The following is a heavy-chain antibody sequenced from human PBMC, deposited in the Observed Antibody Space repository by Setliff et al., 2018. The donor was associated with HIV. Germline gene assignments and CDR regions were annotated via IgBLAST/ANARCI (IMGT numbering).Heavy chain of an antibody. CDR3: ARGGLSGDYIFGFDY. J-gene: IGHJ4*02. V-gene: IGHV1-18*01. D-gene: IGHD4-17*01. CDR2: ISAYNGNT. CDR1: GYTFTSYG. Sequence: ASVKVSCKASGYTFTSYGISWVRQAPGQGLEWMGWISAYNGNTNYAQKLQGRVTMTTDTSTSTAYMELRSLRSDDAAVYYCARGGLSGDYIFGFDYWGQGTLVTVSS.